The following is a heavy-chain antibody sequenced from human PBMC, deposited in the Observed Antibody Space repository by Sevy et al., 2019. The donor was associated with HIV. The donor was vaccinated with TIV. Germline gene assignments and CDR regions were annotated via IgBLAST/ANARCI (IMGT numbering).Heavy chain of an antibody. V-gene: IGHV3-23*01. CDR2: ISNSGSNT. CDR3: ATDVGPIMFDY. D-gene: IGHD1-26*01. Sequence: GGSLRLSCPVSGFTFTSYAMSWVRQAPGRGLEWVSTISNSGSNTHYADSVKGRFTISRINSKNTLYLEMNSLRAEDTAIYYCATDVGPIMFDYWGQGTLVTVSS. CDR1: GFTFTSYA. J-gene: IGHJ4*02.